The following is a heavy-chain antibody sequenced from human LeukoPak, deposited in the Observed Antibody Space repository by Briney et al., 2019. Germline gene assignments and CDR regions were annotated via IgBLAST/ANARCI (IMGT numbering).Heavy chain of an antibody. Sequence: PSETLSLTCAVYGESLSGYYWTWIRQPPGKGLEWIGEINHSGNTNYNPSLKSRVTISVDTSKNQFSLKLTSVTAADTAVYYCARGQSLDNSWGQGTLVTVSS. CDR3: ARGQSLDNS. D-gene: IGHD6-19*01. J-gene: IGHJ4*02. CDR2: INHSGNT. CDR1: GESLSGYY. V-gene: IGHV4-34*01.